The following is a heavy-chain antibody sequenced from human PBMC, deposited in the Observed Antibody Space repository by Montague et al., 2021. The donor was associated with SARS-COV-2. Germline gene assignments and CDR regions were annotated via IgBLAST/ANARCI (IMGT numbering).Heavy chain of an antibody. Sequence: SETLSLTCTVSGASVRTYYWSWIRQSAGKKLEWMGRLYTSGSTYYNPSFKSRVTMSLDTSKNLFSLNLSSMTAADTAVYYCARDGADYSFAYYHEMDVWCQGIAVTVSS. J-gene: IGHJ6*02. V-gene: IGHV4-4*07. CDR2: LYTSGST. CDR3: ARDGADYSFAYYHEMDV. CDR1: GASVRTYY. D-gene: IGHD5-12*01.